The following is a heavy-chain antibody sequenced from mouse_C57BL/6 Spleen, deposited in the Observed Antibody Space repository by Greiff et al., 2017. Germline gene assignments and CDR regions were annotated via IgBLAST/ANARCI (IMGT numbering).Heavy chain of an antibody. CDR1: GYTFTSYG. D-gene: IGHD1-1*01. CDR2: IYPRSGNT. CDR3: ATDYYGSIERVFDY. V-gene: IGHV1-81*01. Sequence: QVHVKQSGAELARPGASVKLSCKASGYTFTSYGISWVKQRTGPGLEWIGEIYPRSGNTYYNEKFKGKATLTADKSSSTAYMELRSLTSEESAVYFCATDYYGSIERVFDYWGQGTTLTVSS. J-gene: IGHJ2*01.